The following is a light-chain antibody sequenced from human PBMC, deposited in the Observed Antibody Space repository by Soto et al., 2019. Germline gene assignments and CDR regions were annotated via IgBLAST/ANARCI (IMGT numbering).Light chain of an antibody. CDR2: GAS. J-gene: IGKJ5*01. V-gene: IGKV3D-15*01. Sequence: ILLTHSPATRSISPGEIATLSFRASQSVSSYLAWYQQKPGQAPRLLIYGASTWGTGVPPRFTGSGSGTELTLTISGLQSEDFAVYYCQQYNSWPITFGQGTRLEIK. CDR1: QSVSSY. CDR3: QQYNSWPIT.